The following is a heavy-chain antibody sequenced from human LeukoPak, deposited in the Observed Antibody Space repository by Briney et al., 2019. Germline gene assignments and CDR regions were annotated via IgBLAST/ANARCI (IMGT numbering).Heavy chain of an antibody. CDR2: ISYDGSNK. V-gene: IGHV3-30-3*02. D-gene: IGHD3-10*01. Sequence: GGSLRLSCAASGFTFSSYAMHWVRQAPGKGLEWVAVISYDGSNKYYADSVKGRFTISRDNSKNTLYLQMNSLRAEDTAVYYCAKLLKGAYLWFGELYGYFDYWGQGTLVTVSS. CDR3: AKLLKGAYLWFGELYGYFDY. J-gene: IGHJ4*02. CDR1: GFTFSSYA.